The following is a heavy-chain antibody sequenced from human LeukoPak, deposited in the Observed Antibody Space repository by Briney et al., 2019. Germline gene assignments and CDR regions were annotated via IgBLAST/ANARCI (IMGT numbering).Heavy chain of an antibody. D-gene: IGHD3-10*01. Sequence: EASVKVSCKASGYTFTSYGISWVRQAPGQGLEWMGWISAYNGNTNYAQKLQGRVTMTTDTSTSTAYMELRSLRSDDTAVYYCAVGRITMVRGVIIRQAYYYMDVWGKGTTVTVSS. CDR2: ISAYNGNT. CDR3: AVGRITMVRGVIIRQAYYYMDV. J-gene: IGHJ6*03. V-gene: IGHV1-18*01. CDR1: GYTFTSYG.